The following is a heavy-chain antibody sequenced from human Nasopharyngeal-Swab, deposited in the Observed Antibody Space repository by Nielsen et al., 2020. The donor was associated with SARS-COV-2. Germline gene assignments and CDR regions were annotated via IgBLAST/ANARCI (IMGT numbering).Heavy chain of an antibody. J-gene: IGHJ6*02. V-gene: IGHV4-59*01. D-gene: IGHD4-17*01. CDR2: IYYSGST. CDR1: GGSISSYY. Sequence: SETLSLTCTVSGGSISSYYWSGIRQPPGKGLEWIGYIYYSGSTNYNPSLKSRVTISVDTSKNQFSLKLSSVTAADTAVYYCAREGPWYYGDYYYGMDVWGQGTTVTVSS. CDR3: AREGPWYYGDYYYGMDV.